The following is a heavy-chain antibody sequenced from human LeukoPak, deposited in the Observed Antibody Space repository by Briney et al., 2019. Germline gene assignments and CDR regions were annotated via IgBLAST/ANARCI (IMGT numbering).Heavy chain of an antibody. CDR3: ARVTTGGYYNC. CDR2: IYTSGST. V-gene: IGHV4-61*02. J-gene: IGHJ4*02. Sequence: KPSQTLSLTCTVSGGSISGGSYYWSWIRQPAGKGLEWIGRIYTSGSTNYNPSLKSRVTISVDTSKNQFSLKLSSVTAADTAVYYCARVTTGGYYNCWGQGTLVTVSS. CDR1: GGSISGGSYY. D-gene: IGHD3-22*01.